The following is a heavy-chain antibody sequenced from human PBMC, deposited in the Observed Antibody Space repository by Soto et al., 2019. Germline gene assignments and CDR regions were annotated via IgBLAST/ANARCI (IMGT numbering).Heavy chain of an antibody. Sequence: GGSLRLSCAASGFTFSDYYMSWIRQAPGKGLEWLSYISSSGTNIYYADSVKGRFTISRDNAKNSLYLQMNSLRAEDTAVYYCARGRGGSSGWYDWFDPGGQGTLLTVFS. CDR3: ARGRGGSSGWYDWFDP. CDR1: GFTFSDYY. V-gene: IGHV3-11*01. CDR2: ISSSGTNI. D-gene: IGHD6-19*01. J-gene: IGHJ5*01.